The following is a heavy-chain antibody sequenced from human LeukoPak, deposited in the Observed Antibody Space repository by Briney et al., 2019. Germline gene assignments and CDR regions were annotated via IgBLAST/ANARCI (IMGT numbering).Heavy chain of an antibody. D-gene: IGHD2-2*01. V-gene: IGHV3-21*01. CDR3: ARELGYCSSTSCYYYFDY. CDR2: ISSSSSYI. J-gene: IGHJ4*02. CDR1: GFTFSSYS. Sequence: PGGSLRLSCAASGFTFSSYSMNWVRQAPGKGLEWVSSISSSSSYIYYADSVKGRFTISRDTAKNSLYLQMNSLRAEDTAVYYCARELGYCSSTSCYYYFDYWGQGTLVTVYS.